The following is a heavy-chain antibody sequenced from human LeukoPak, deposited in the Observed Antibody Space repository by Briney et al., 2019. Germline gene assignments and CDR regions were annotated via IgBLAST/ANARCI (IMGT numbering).Heavy chain of an antibody. CDR3: ARAAGDYYDRAFDI. Sequence: SETLSLTCTVSAGSIISYFWNWIRQPPGTELEWIGYVYSTGATNYNPSLKSRLTISVDTSKNQFSLKLTSVTAADTAVYYCARAAGDYYDRAFDIWGQGTMVTVSS. V-gene: IGHV4-59*01. D-gene: IGHD3-22*01. J-gene: IGHJ3*02. CDR2: VYSTGAT. CDR1: AGSIISYF.